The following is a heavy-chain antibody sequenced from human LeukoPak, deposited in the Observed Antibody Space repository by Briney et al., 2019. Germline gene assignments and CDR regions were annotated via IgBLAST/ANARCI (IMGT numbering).Heavy chain of an antibody. J-gene: IGHJ5*02. Sequence: PGGSLRLSCAASGFSFSGHDMNWVRQAPGKGLEWVSSISFSSTYIYYADSVRGRFTISRDNAKNSLYLQMNSLRVEDTAVYYCARAGCSSSTCYLRRSWFDPWGQGTLVTVSS. CDR2: ISFSSTYI. V-gene: IGHV3-21*01. D-gene: IGHD2-2*01. CDR1: GFSFSGHD. CDR3: ARAGCSSSTCYLRRSWFDP.